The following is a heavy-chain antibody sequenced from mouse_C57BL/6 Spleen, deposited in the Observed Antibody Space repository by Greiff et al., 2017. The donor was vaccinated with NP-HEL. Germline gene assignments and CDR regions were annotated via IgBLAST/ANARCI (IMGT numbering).Heavy chain of an antibody. CDR1: GYSFTGHY. J-gene: IGHJ4*01. Sequence: EVQLQQSGPELVKPGASVKISCKASGYSFTGHYMNWVKQSPEKSLEWIGEINPSTGGTTYNQKFKAKATLTVDKSSSTAYMQLKSLTSEDSAVYYCATDYDYDYYAMDYWGQGTSVTVSS. D-gene: IGHD2-4*01. V-gene: IGHV1-42*01. CDR3: ATDYDYDYYAMDY. CDR2: INPSTGGT.